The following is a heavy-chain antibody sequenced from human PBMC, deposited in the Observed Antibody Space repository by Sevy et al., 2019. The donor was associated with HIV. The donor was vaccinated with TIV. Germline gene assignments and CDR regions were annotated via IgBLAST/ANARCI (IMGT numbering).Heavy chain of an antibody. CDR2: LKNKARGGTL. V-gene: IGHV3-49*04. CDR1: GFSFGDYA. J-gene: IGHJ4*02. CDR3: TRWKGAQSIFDY. Sequence: GGSLRLSCTASGFSFGDYAMNWVRQAPGKGLEWVAFLKNKARGGTLDHAASVEGRFTISRDDSKSIVYLQMNDLRTEDTGVYYSTRWKGAQSIFDYWGQGALVTVSS. D-gene: IGHD1-1*01.